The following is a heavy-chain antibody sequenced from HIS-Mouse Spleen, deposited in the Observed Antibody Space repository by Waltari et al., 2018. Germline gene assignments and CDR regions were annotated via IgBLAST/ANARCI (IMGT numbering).Heavy chain of an antibody. Sequence: QLQLQESGPGLVKPSETLSLTCTVPGGSIRYTCYFWGWIRQPPGKGLEWIGSIYYSGSTYYNPSLKSRVTISVDTSKNQFSLKLSSVTAADTAVYYCAREIPYSSSWYDWYFDLWGRGTLVTVSS. CDR3: AREIPYSSSWYDWYFDL. CDR2: IYYSGST. J-gene: IGHJ2*01. CDR1: GGSIRYTCYF. D-gene: IGHD6-13*01. V-gene: IGHV4-39*07.